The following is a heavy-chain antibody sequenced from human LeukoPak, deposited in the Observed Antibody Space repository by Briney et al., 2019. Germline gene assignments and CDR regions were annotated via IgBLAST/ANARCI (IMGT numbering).Heavy chain of an antibody. CDR1: GGSISSGSYY. V-gene: IGHV4-61*02. CDR2: IYTSGPT. Sequence: NASETLSLTCTVSGGSISSGSYYWSWIRQPAGKGLEWIGRIYTSGPTNYNSSLKSRVTISVDTSKKEFSLKLTSLTAADTAVYYCARGYDCGGDCYSRWYFDLWGRGTLVTVSS. J-gene: IGHJ2*01. CDR3: ARGYDCGGDCYSRWYFDL. D-gene: IGHD2-21*01.